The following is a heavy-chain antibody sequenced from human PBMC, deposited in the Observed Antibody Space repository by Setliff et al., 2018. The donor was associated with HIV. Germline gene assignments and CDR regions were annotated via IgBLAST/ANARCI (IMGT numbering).Heavy chain of an antibody. CDR1: GFIFRNAW. D-gene: IGHD3-22*01. CDR3: AFYDSSGYYYSDN. Sequence: AACGFIFRNAWMTWVRQAQGKGLEWVGRIKSKSDDGTADYAAAVKDRFTMSRDDSKDTLYLLMNSLKTEDTAVYFCAFYDSSGYYYSDNWGQGTLVTVSS. V-gene: IGHV3-15*01. CDR2: IKSKSDDGTA. J-gene: IGHJ4*02.